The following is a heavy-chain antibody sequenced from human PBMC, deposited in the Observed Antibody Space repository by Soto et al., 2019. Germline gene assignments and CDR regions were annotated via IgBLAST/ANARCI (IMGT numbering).Heavy chain of an antibody. V-gene: IGHV4-34*01. J-gene: IGHJ4*02. D-gene: IGHD1-26*01. CDR3: ARHHVRGRTIAGAAEF. CDR2: INHSGNT. CDR1: GGSLSGYY. Sequence: SETLSLTCAVYGGSLSGYYWSWIRQPPGKALEWLGKINHSGNTNYNPSLKSRVTISVDTSKNQLFLNLSSVTAADTAMYYCARHHVRGRTIAGAAEFWGQGTLVTVS.